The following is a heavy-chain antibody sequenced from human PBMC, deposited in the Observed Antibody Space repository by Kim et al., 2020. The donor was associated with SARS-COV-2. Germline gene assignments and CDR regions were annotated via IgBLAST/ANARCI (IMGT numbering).Heavy chain of an antibody. D-gene: IGHD4-17*01. J-gene: IGHJ4*02. V-gene: IGHV4-61*03. CDR3: ARAGDYAIKD. Sequence: KYNPSLKSRVTISVDTSTNPCSLELSSVTAADTAVYFCARAGDYAIKDWGQGTLVTVSS.